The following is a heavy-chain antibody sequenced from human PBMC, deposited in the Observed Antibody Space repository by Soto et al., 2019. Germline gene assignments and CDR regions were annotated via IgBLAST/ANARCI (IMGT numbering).Heavy chain of an antibody. CDR3: AKGESRGLDY. V-gene: IGHV3-30*18. J-gene: IGHJ4*02. D-gene: IGHD6-13*01. Sequence: QVQLVESGGGVVQPGRSLRLSCAASGFTFSSYGMHWVRQAPGKGLEWVAVISYDGSNKYYADSVKGRFSISRDNSKNTLYLQMKSLRAEHTDVYYYAKGESRGLDYWGQGTLVTVSS. CDR2: ISYDGSNK. CDR1: GFTFSSYG.